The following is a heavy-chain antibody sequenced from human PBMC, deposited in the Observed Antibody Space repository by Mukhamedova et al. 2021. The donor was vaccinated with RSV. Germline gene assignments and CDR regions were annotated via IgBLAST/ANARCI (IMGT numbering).Heavy chain of an antibody. Sequence: GLEWMGMIFPGDADTKYSESFQGQVTISVDTSSSISYLQWDTLKASDSATYYCARGRTPTYGFPFDYWCRGTLVTVSS. V-gene: IGHV5-51*01. J-gene: IGHJ4*02. D-gene: IGHD3-10*01. CDR2: IFPGDADT. CDR3: ARGRTPTYGFPFDY.